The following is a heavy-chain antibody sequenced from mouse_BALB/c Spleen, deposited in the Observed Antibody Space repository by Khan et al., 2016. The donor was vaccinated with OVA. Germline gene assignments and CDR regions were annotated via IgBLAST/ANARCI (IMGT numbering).Heavy chain of an antibody. Sequence: VQLKESGPGPVAPSQSLSITCTISGFSLTSYGVHWVRQPAGKGLEWLVVIWSDGRTTYNSALKSRLSISKDNSKSHAFLKVNSLQTDDTAIYXCARQVDPGYFDVWGAGTTVTVSS. CDR1: GFSLTSYG. CDR3: ARQVDPGYFDV. CDR2: IWSDGRT. V-gene: IGHV2-6-1*01. J-gene: IGHJ1*01.